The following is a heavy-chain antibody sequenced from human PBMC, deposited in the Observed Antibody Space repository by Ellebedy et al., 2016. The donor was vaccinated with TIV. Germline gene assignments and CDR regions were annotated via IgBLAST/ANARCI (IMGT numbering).Heavy chain of an antibody. V-gene: IGHV3-30*02. CDR3: AKDRGNYGGAPYNGMDV. CDR2: IRFDGNNA. D-gene: IGHD3-10*01. Sequence: GESLKISCAASGFTFSSYWMNWVRQAPGKGLEWVAFIRFDGNNAYYADFVKGRFTISRDNSKNTLCLQMNSLRTEDTAVHYCAKDRGNYGGAPYNGMDVWGQGTTVIVSS. J-gene: IGHJ6*02. CDR1: GFTFSSYW.